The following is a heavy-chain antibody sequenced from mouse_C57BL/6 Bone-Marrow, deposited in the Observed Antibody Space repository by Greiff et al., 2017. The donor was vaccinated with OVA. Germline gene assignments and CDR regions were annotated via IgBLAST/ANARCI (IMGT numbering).Heavy chain of an antibody. J-gene: IGHJ4*01. V-gene: IGHV2-9-1*01. CDR2: IWTGGGT. CDR3: ARNPLYDGYYPSPVLYYAMDY. CDR1: GFSLTSYA. D-gene: IGHD2-3*01. Sequence: QVQLKESGPGLVAPSQSLSITCTVSGFSLTSYAISWVRQPPGKGLEWLGVIWTGGGTNYNSALKSRLSISKDNSKSQVFLKMNSLQTDDTARYYCARNPLYDGYYPSPVLYYAMDYWGQGTSVTVSS.